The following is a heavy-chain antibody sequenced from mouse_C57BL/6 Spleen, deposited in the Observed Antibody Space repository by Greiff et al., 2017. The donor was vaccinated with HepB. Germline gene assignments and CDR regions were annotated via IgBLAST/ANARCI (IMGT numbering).Heavy chain of an antibody. CDR2: IGPGSGST. D-gene: IGHD1-1*01. CDR3: ARDYGSSYDYAMDY. J-gene: IGHJ4*01. Sequence: QVQLQQSGAELVKPGASVKISCKASGYTFTDYYINWVKQRPGQGLEWIGKIGPGSGSTYYNEKFKGKATLTADKSSSTAYMQLSSLTSEDSAVYVCARDYGSSYDYAMDYWGQGTSVTVSS. CDR1: GYTFTDYY. V-gene: IGHV1-77*01.